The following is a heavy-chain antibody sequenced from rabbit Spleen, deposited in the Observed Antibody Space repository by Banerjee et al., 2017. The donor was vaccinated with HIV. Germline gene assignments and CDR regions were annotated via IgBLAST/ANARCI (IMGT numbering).Heavy chain of an antibody. J-gene: IGHJ6*01. D-gene: IGHD8-1*01. CDR2: IAGSSSGFT. CDR3: ARDTGSSFSSYGMDL. Sequence: QSLEESGGGLVQPEGSLTLTCKASGFSFSSGYNMCWVRQAPGKGLEWISCIAGSSSGFTYSATWAKGRFTCSKTSSTTVTLQMTSLTVADTATYFCARDTGSSFSSYGMDLWGPGTLVTVS. V-gene: IGHV1S40*01. CDR1: GFSFSSGYN.